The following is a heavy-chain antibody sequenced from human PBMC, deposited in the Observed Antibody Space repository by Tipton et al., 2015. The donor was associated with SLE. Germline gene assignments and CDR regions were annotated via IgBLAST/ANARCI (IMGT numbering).Heavy chain of an antibody. CDR3: ARSRVAGSVDV. CDR1: GGSISSYY. J-gene: IGHJ6*04. Sequence: TLSLTCTVSGGSISSYYWSWIRQPPGKGLEWIGYIYYSGSTYYNPSLKSRVTISVDTSKNQFSLKLSSVTAADTAVYYCARSRVAGSVDVWGKGTTVTVSS. D-gene: IGHD6-19*01. V-gene: IGHV4-59*12. CDR2: IYYSGST.